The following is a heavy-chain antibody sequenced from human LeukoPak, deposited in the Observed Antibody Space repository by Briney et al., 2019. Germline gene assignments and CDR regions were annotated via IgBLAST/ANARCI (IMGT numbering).Heavy chain of an antibody. Sequence: GGSLRLSCAASGFTFSSYGMHWVRQAPGKGLEWVAFIRYDGSNKYYADSVKGRFTISRDNSKSTLYLQMNSLRAEDTAVYYCAKDPDYYDSSGYYYQPLGYWGQGTLVTVSS. CDR2: IRYDGSNK. CDR3: AKDPDYYDSSGYYYQPLGY. D-gene: IGHD3-22*01. V-gene: IGHV3-30*02. J-gene: IGHJ4*02. CDR1: GFTFSSYG.